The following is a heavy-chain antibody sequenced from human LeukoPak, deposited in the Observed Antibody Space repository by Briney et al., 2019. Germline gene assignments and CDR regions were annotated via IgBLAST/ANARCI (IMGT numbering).Heavy chain of an antibody. Sequence: GGTLRLSCAASGFTFSSYGMSWVRQAPGKGLEWVSAISGSGDRTYYADSVKGRFTISRDNSKNTLYLQMNSLRAEDTAVYYCAKEPSGSWYHDAFDIWGQGTMVTVSS. CDR3: AKEPSGSWYHDAFDI. D-gene: IGHD6-13*01. CDR1: GFTFSSYG. V-gene: IGHV3-23*01. J-gene: IGHJ3*02. CDR2: ISGSGDRT.